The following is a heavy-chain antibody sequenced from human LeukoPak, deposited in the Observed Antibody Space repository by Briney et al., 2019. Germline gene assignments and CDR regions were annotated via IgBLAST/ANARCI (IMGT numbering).Heavy chain of an antibody. J-gene: IGHJ4*02. CDR3: ARDFGYSYGYESDY. V-gene: IGHV3-21*01. CDR2: ISSSSSYI. D-gene: IGHD5-18*01. Sequence: GGSLRLTCAASGFTFSSYSMNWVRQAPGKGLEWVSSISSSSSYIYYADSVKGRFTISRDNAKNSLYLQMNSLRAEDTAVYYCARDFGYSYGYESDYWGQGTLVTVSS. CDR1: GFTFSSYS.